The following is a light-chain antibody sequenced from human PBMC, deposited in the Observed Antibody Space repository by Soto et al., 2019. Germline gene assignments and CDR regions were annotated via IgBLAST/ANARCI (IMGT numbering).Light chain of an antibody. J-gene: IGLJ1*01. CDR1: SSDVDDYRY. V-gene: IGLV2-11*01. CDR2: DGT. CDR3: CSYVTTPEI. Sequence: QSALAQPRAVSGSPGQLRSICCTGTSSDVDDYRYVSWYQPYPRKAPKLVIYDGTKRPSGVPDRFSGSNSGNTASLTISGLQAEDEADYYCCSYVTTPEIFGPGTKVTVL.